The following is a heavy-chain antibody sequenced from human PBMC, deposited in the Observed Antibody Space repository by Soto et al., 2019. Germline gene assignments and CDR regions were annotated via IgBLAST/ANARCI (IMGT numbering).Heavy chain of an antibody. CDR3: ARNTISAAGADHDGLDV. CDR2: MSSSGATI. J-gene: IGHJ6*02. V-gene: IGHV3-11*01. CDR1: GFTFRDHY. Sequence: QVHLVASGGDLVKPGGSLRLSCAGSGFTFRDHYMSWVRQAPGQGLEWVSYMSSSGATIYYADSVRGRFTISRDNAKNSLYLQMTSLRAEDTAVYYCARNTISAAGADHDGLDVWGQGTTVTVSS. D-gene: IGHD6-13*01.